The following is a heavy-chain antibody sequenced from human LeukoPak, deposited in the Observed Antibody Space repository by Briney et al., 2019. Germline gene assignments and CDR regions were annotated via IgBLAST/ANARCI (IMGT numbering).Heavy chain of an antibody. Sequence: ASVKVSCKTSEYTFSGYYIHWVRQAPGQGLEWMGWIDPNSGGTKYTEEFQGRVSMTRDTSITTAYMELSRLKYADTAVYYCARDLERRELLADYHYYMDVWGKGTSVTVSS. CDR3: ARDLERRELLADYHYYMDV. CDR2: IDPNSGGT. J-gene: IGHJ6*03. V-gene: IGHV1-2*02. D-gene: IGHD1-26*01. CDR1: EYTFSGYY.